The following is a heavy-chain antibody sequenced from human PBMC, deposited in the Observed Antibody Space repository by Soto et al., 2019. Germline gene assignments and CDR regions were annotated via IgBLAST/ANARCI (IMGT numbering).Heavy chain of an antibody. CDR3: AKAWGWFDP. CDR2: ISASGGTT. D-gene: IGHD3-16*01. J-gene: IGHJ5*02. Sequence: EVQLLESRGDLVHPGGSLSLSCAASGFTITSYAMTWVRQAPEKGLEWVSSISASGGTTYYTDSVKGRFTISRDNSKNTLFLQMNSRRAEDTAVYYCAKAWGWFDPWGQGTLVTVSS. CDR1: GFTITSYA. V-gene: IGHV3-23*01.